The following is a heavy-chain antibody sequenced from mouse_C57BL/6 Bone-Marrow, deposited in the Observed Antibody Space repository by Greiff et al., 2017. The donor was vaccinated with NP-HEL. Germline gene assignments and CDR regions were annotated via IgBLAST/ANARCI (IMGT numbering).Heavy chain of an antibody. V-gene: IGHV14-3*01. CDR2: IDPSYGYT. CDR1: GFTFTNSF. Sequence: EVQLQQPVAELVRPGASVKLSCTASGFTFTNSFMHWVKQRPEQGLEWIGRIDPSYGYTKYAPKFQGKATLTADTSSNTAYMQLSSLTSEDTAIYYCARGYYNYDDFDYWGQGTTLTVSS. D-gene: IGHD2-4*01. J-gene: IGHJ2*01. CDR3: ARGYYNYDDFDY.